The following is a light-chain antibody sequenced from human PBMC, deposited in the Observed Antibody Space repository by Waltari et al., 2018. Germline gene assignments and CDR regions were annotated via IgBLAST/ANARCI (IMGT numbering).Light chain of an antibody. Sequence: DVVVTQSPDFLAVSLGERATINCKSSQSLLYNSESDNSLSWYQQKPGQPPKLLIYWASTRASGVPDRFSGSGSGTDFTLTISSLQAEDVAVYYCQQYYSTPFTFGPGTKVDIK. V-gene: IGKV4-1*01. CDR1: QSLLYNSESDNS. CDR2: WAS. J-gene: IGKJ3*01. CDR3: QQYYSTPFT.